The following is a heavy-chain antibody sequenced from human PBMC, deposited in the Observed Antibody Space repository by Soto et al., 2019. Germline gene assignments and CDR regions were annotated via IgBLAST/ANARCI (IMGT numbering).Heavy chain of an antibody. J-gene: IGHJ4*02. CDR1: GGSVSGGNYY. CDR2: IYYSGGS. V-gene: IGHV4-61*01. Sequence: PSETLSLTCTVSGGSVSGGNYYWSWIRQPPGKGLEWIGYIYYSGGSNYNPSLKSRVTISLDTSQNQFSLKLTSVTAADTAVYYCARGEGGWFGDAPASYWGQGTQVTVSS. CDR3: ARGEGGWFGDAPASY. D-gene: IGHD3-10*01.